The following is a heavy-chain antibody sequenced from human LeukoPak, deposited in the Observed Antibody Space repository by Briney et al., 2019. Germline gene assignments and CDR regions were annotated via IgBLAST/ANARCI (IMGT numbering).Heavy chain of an antibody. J-gene: IGHJ5*02. CDR1: GGSISSYY. V-gene: IGHV4-59*01. Sequence: SETLPLTCSVSGGSISSYYWSWIRQPPGKGLEWIGYMYYSGSTHYNPSLESRVTISIDTSKKQLSLKLTSVTAADTAVYYCARAPTGGYYYDSSGYLWGLNWFDPWGHGTLVTVSS. CDR3: ARAPTGGYYYDSSGYLWGLNWFDP. CDR2: MYYSGST. D-gene: IGHD3-22*01.